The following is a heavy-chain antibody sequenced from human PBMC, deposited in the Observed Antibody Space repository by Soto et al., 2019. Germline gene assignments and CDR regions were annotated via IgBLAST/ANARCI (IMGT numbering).Heavy chain of an antibody. D-gene: IGHD2-15*01. CDR2: IWYDGSNK. CDR3: ARADSVGRHDDYGMDV. CDR1: GVTFSSYG. J-gene: IGHJ6*02. Sequence: QVQLVESGGGVVQPGMSLRLSCSASGVTFSSYGMHWVRQAPGKGLEWVAVIWYDGSNKYYADSVKGRFTISRDNSKNALYLQMNSLRAKDTSVDYCARADSVGRHDDYGMDVWGQGTTVTVSS. V-gene: IGHV3-33*01.